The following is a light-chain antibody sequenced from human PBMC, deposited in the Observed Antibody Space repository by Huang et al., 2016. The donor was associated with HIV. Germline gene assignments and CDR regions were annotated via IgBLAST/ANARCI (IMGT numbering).Light chain of an antibody. CDR1: QRISNK. CDR3: QQYNTWPPIT. V-gene: IGKV3-15*01. CDR2: GAS. Sequence: EIVLTQSPATLSVSPGETATLPCRAGQRISNKLAWYQQRPCQSPRLLIYGASTRATGIPARFSGSGSGTEFTLTISSLQSEDFAVYYCQQYNTWPPITFGQGTRLEIK. J-gene: IGKJ5*01.